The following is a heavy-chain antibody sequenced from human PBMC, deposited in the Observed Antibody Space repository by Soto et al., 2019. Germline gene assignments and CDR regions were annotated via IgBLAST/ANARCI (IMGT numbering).Heavy chain of an antibody. D-gene: IGHD1-1*01. J-gene: IGHJ5*02. CDR1: GFTFSSYA. CDR2: INEAGDDT. CDR3: AKPFAHGIVSGTGLDA. Sequence: PGGSLRLSCEASGFTFSSYAMKWVRQAPGKGLEWVSSINEAGDDTYYANSVRGRFTISGDNSKNTLNLQMNSLRAEDTATYYCAKPFAHGIVSGTGLDAWAQRTLVTVS. V-gene: IGHV3-23*01.